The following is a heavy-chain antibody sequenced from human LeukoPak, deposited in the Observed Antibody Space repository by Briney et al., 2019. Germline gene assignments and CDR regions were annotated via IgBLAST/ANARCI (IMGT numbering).Heavy chain of an antibody. CDR2: IYYSGST. D-gene: IGHD3-22*01. J-gene: IGHJ3*02. Sequence: SETLSLTCTVSGGSIRGYYWSWIRQPPGKGLEWIGYIYYSGSTNYNPSLKSRVTISVDTSKNQFSLKLSSVTAADTAVYYCARDKKDYYDSSGYYYFAFDIWGQGTMVNVSS. CDR3: ARDKKDYYDSSGYYYFAFDI. V-gene: IGHV4-59*01. CDR1: GGSIRGYY.